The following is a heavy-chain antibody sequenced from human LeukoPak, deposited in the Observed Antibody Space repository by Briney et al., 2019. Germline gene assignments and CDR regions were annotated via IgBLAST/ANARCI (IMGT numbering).Heavy chain of an antibody. CDR3: ARGFYDSSGYYPPGDY. V-gene: IGHV1-2*02. J-gene: IGHJ4*02. CDR1: GFTFTGYY. D-gene: IGHD3-22*01. CDR2: INPNSGGT. Sequence: ASVKVSCKTSGFTFTGYYMHWVRQAPGQGLEWMGWINPNSGGTNYAQKFQGRVTMTRDTSISTAYMELSRLRSDDTAVYYCARGFYDSSGYYPPGDYWGQGTLVTVSS.